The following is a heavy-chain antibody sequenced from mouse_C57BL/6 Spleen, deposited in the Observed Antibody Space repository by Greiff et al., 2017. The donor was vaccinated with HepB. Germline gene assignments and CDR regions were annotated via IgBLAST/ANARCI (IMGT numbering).Heavy chain of an antibody. J-gene: IGHJ3*01. CDR3: ARRNGISGSGDWFAY. D-gene: IGHD1-1*01. Sequence: VQLQQSGPVLVKPGASVKMSCKASGYTFTDYYMHWVKQSHGQSLAWIGVINPYNGGTSYNQKFKGKATLTVDKSSSTAYMELNSLTSEDSAVYYCARRNGISGSGDWFAYWGQGTLVTVSA. CDR1: GYTFTDYY. V-gene: IGHV1-19*01. CDR2: INPYNGGT.